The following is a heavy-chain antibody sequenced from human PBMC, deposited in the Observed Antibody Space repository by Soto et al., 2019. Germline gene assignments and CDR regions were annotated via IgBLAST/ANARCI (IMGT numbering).Heavy chain of an antibody. Sequence: SETLSLTCTVSGGSISSGGYYWSWIRQHPGKGLEWIGYIYYSGSTYYNPSLKSRVTISVDTSKNQFSLKLSSVTAADTAVYYCARIPPNYYDSSGYYWSHPPRYFDLWGRGTLVTVSS. CDR2: IYYSGST. V-gene: IGHV4-31*03. D-gene: IGHD3-22*01. CDR1: GGSISSGGYY. J-gene: IGHJ2*01. CDR3: ARIPPNYYDSSGYYWSHPPRYFDL.